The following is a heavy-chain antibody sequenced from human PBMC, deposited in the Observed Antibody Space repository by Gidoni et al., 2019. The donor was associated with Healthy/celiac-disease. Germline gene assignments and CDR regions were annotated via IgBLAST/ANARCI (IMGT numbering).Heavy chain of an antibody. CDR1: GGSISSGDYY. J-gene: IGHJ4*02. Sequence: QVQLQESGPGLVKPSQTLSLTCTVPGGSISSGDYYWSWRRQPPGKGVEGIGYIYNSGSTYYNPSLKRRVTISVDTSKNQFSLKLSSVTAADTAVYYCARVCGPMGAVDYWGQGTLVTVSS. D-gene: IGHD1-26*01. CDR3: ARVCGPMGAVDY. V-gene: IGHV4-30-4*01. CDR2: IYNSGST.